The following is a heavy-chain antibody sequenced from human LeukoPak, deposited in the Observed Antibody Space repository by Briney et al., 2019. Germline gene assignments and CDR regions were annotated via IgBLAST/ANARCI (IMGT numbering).Heavy chain of an antibody. CDR1: GGSISSGTYY. J-gene: IGHJ4*02. Sequence: PSQTLSLTCTVSGGSISSGTYYWSWIRQPAGKGLEWIGRIYISGSTNYNPSLKSRVTISVDTSKNQFSLKLSSVTAADTAVYYCARGHYVWGSYTDYWGQGTLVTVSS. V-gene: IGHV4-61*02. D-gene: IGHD3-16*01. CDR3: ARGHYVWGSYTDY. CDR2: IYISGST.